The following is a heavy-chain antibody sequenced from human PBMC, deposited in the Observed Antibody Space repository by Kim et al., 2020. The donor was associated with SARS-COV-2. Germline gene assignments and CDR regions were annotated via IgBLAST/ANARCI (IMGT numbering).Heavy chain of an antibody. D-gene: IGHD6-6*01. Sequence: SETLSLTCAVYGGSFSGYYWSWIRQPPGKGLEWIGEINHSGSTNYNPSLKSRVTISVDTSKNQFSLKLSSVTAADTAVYYCARSIAELVSSHGMDVWGQG. V-gene: IGHV4-34*01. CDR3: ARSIAELVSSHGMDV. CDR2: INHSGST. J-gene: IGHJ6*02. CDR1: GGSFSGYY.